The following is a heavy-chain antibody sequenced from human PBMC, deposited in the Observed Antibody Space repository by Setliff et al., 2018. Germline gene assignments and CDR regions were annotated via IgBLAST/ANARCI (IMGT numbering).Heavy chain of an antibody. D-gene: IGHD2-2*01. V-gene: IGHV1-18*01. J-gene: IGHJ3*01. CDR2: ISPYYGNT. CDR3: ARFGGSCSSSSCYASDL. CDR1: GYSFTVFG. Sequence: ASVKVSCKTSGYSFTVFGISWVRQAPGQGLEWMGWISPYYGNTNYAQKLQGRVTMTTDTSTGTGYMELRSLRSDDTAVYFCARFGGSCSSSSCYASDLWGQGTMVTVSS.